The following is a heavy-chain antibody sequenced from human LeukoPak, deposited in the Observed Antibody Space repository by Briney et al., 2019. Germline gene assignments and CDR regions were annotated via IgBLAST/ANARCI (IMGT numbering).Heavy chain of an antibody. V-gene: IGHV4-39*07. D-gene: IGHD3-10*01. CDR1: GGSTSSTSYY. CDR2: IYYSGST. CDR3: ARSELLWFGGVNSGFDY. J-gene: IGHJ4*02. Sequence: SETLSLTCTVSGGSTSSTSYYWGWIRQPPGKDLEWIGSIYYSGSTNYNPSLKSRVTISIDTSKNQFSLKLSSVTAADTAVYYCARSELLWFGGVNSGFDYWGQGTLVTVSS.